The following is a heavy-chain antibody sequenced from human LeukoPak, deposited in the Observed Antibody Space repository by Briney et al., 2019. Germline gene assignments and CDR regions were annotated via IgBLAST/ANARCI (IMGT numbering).Heavy chain of an antibody. CDR3: TRGPPNWGYDY. CDR2: MSPNSGNT. D-gene: IGHD7-27*01. J-gene: IGHJ4*02. CDR1: GYTFTSYD. Sequence: ASVTVSCTASGYTFTSYDINWVRQASGQGLEWMGWMSPNSGNTGYAQKFQGRVTMTRSTSLRTAYMELSSLNSEDTAVYYCTRGPPNWGYDYWGQGTQVTVSS. V-gene: IGHV1-8*01.